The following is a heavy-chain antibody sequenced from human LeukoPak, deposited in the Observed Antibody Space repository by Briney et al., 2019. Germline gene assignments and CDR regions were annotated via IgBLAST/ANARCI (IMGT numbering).Heavy chain of an antibody. D-gene: IGHD5-18*01. Sequence: GESLKISCKGSGYSFTSYWIAWVRQMPGKGLEWMGIIYASDSDTRYSPSFQGQVTISVDKSINTAYLQWSSLKASDTAMYYCARHPSGNTAMAPSWGQGTLVTVSS. CDR1: GYSFTSYW. CDR3: ARHPSGNTAMAPS. V-gene: IGHV5-51*01. J-gene: IGHJ4*02. CDR2: IYASDSDT.